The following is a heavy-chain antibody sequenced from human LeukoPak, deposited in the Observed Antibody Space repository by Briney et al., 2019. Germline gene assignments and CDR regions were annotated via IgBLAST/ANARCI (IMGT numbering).Heavy chain of an antibody. CDR1: GFTFSRHA. V-gene: IGHV3-23*01. Sequence: GGSQRLSCAASGFTFSRHAMSWVGQAPGKGLEWVSGISGSGNDYSTHYADSVEGRFTISRDNSKNTLYLQMSSLRAEDTAVYYCARGGWSRPFDFWGQGTLVTVSS. D-gene: IGHD2-15*01. CDR3: ARGGWSRPFDF. CDR2: ISGSGNDYST. J-gene: IGHJ4*02.